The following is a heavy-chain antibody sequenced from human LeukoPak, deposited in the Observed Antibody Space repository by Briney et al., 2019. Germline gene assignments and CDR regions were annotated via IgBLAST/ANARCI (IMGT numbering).Heavy chain of an antibody. CDR1: VVTSTSYA. V-gene: IGHV3-23*01. J-gene: IGHJ4*02. CDR3: AKTSRDGYNKHYFDY. Sequence: GGTLRLSCAASVVTSTSYAMSSVPQAPGQGLECVSAISGSVGSTYYADSVKGRFTISRDNSKNTLYLQMNSLRAEDTAVYYCAKTSRDGYNKHYFDYRGQGTLVTVSS. D-gene: IGHD5-24*01. CDR2: ISGSVGST.